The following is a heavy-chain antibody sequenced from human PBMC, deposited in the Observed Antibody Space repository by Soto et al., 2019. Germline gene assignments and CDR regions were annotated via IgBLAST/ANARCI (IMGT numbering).Heavy chain of an antibody. CDR2: FVPLLGTP. CDR1: GGNFSPSG. J-gene: IGHJ4*02. D-gene: IGHD6-19*01. CDR3: AREFSSGWAGY. V-gene: IGHV1-69*01. Sequence: QVHLLQSGAEVKKPGSSVKFSCKASGGNFSPSGISWVRQAPGQGLEWVGRFVPLLGTPTYAQRFQGIVTITADESTSTAYMELSSLRSEDTAVYYCAREFSSGWAGYWGQGTLVAVSS.